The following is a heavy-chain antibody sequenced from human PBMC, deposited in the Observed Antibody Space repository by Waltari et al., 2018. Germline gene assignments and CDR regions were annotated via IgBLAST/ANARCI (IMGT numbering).Heavy chain of an antibody. CDR2: IYYSGST. J-gene: IGHJ6*03. V-gene: IGHV4-59*01. CDR1: GGSISSYY. D-gene: IGHD3-10*01. CDR3: ARANLWFGELLHYYYMDV. Sequence: QVQLQESGPGLVKPSETLSLTCTVSGGSISSYYSSWFRQPPGKGLEWIGYIYYSGSTNYNPSLKSRVTISVDTSKNQFSLKLSSVTAADTAVYYCARANLWFGELLHYYYMDVWGKGTTVTVSS.